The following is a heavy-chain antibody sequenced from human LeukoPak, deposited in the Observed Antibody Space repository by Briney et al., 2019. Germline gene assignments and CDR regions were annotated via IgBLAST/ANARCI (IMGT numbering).Heavy chain of an antibody. D-gene: IGHD2-15*01. V-gene: IGHV1-69*13. J-gene: IGHJ4*02. CDR2: IIPIFGTA. CDR3: AKQLGYCSDGSCYFPY. Sequence: ASVKVSCKASGGTFISYAISWVRQAPGQGLEWMGGIIPIFGTANYAQKFQGRVTITADESTGTAYMELSSLRSEDTAVYYCAKQLGYCSDGSCYFPYWGQGTLVTVSS. CDR1: GGTFISYA.